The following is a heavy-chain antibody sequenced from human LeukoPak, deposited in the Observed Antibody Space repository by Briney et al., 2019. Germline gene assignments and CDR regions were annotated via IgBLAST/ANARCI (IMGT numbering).Heavy chain of an antibody. J-gene: IGHJ5*02. D-gene: IGHD7-27*01. CDR3: ASYLRDNWGRFDP. Sequence: PSETLSLTCTVSGGSISSGIYYWGWIRQPPGKGLEWIGSIYYSGSTYYNPSLKSRVTISVDTSKSQFSLKLSSVTAADTAVYYCASYLRDNWGRFDPWGQGTLVTVSS. V-gene: IGHV4-39*01. CDR2: IYYSGST. CDR1: GGSISSGIYY.